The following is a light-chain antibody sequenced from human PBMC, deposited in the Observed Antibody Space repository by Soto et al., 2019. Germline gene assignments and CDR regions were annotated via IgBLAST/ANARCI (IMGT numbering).Light chain of an antibody. J-gene: IGKJ2*01. V-gene: IGKV4-1*01. CDR1: QSVLYSSNNKNY. Sequence: DIVMTQSPDSLAVSLGERATINCKSSQSVLYSSNNKNYLAWYQQKPGQPPKLLIYWASTRESGVPDRFSGSGSGTDFPLTISSLQAEDVAVYYCQPYYSTPPTFGQGTKLEIK. CDR3: QPYYSTPPT. CDR2: WAS.